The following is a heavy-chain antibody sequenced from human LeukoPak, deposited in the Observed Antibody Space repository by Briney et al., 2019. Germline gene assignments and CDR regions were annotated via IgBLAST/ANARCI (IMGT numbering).Heavy chain of an antibody. CDR1: GFTVSTNY. V-gene: IGHV3-53*01. CDR3: TRTFGD. CDR2: IYGGDTT. J-gene: IGHJ4*02. D-gene: IGHD3-10*01. Sequence: GGSLRLSCAASGFTVSTNYMSWVRQAPGKGLEWVSVIYGGDTTLYADSVKGRFTISRDNSKNTVYLQMNSLRAEDTAMYYCTRTFGDRGQGTLVTVSS.